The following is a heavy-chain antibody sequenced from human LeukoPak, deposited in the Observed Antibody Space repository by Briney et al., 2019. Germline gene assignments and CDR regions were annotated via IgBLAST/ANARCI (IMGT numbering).Heavy chain of an antibody. D-gene: IGHD3-10*01. CDR1: GYTFTSYY. V-gene: IGHV1-46*01. Sequence: ASVKVSCKASGYTFTSYYIHWVRQAPGQGLEWMGLINPSGGSTNYAQKFQGRVTMTRDTSTSTVYMELSSLRSEDTAVYFCAKDGSGSFWQLYFDYWGQGTLVTVSS. CDR2: INPSGGST. CDR3: AKDGSGSFWQLYFDY. J-gene: IGHJ4*02.